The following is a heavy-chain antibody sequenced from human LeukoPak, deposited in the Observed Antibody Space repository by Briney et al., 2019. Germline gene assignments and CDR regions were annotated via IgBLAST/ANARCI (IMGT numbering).Heavy chain of an antibody. V-gene: IGHV3-66*01. CDR3: AKERNLEIAVAGTIFDT. J-gene: IGHJ4*02. CDR1: GIIVSSNY. CDR2: IYSGGDT. D-gene: IGHD6-19*01. Sequence: GGSLRLSCAASGIIVSSNYMGWFRQAPGKGLEWVSVIYSGGDTYYAGSVKGRFTISRDNSKNMIYLEMTSLKAEDTAVYYCAKERNLEIAVAGTIFDTWGQGTLVTVSS.